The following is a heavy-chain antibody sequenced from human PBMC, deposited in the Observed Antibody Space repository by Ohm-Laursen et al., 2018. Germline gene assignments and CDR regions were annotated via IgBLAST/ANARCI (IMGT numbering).Heavy chain of an antibody. J-gene: IGHJ4*02. V-gene: IGHV3-21*01. Sequence: SLRLSCAASGFTFSSFSMNWVRQAPGKGLEWISYINEVSSHIYYADSVKGRFTISRDNAKNSLYLQMNSLRAEDTAVYYCARASSSIAVAGLDYWGQGTLVTVSS. CDR2: INEVSSHI. CDR1: GFTFSSFS. D-gene: IGHD6-19*01. CDR3: ARASSSIAVAGLDY.